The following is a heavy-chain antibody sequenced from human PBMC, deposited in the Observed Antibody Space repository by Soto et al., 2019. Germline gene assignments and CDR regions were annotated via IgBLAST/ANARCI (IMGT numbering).Heavy chain of an antibody. D-gene: IGHD3-10*01. Sequence: PSETMSLTSTVSGGTIRSYYWSWIRQPAGKGLEWIGRIYTSGSTNYNPSLKSRVTMSVDTSKNQFSLKLSSVTAADTAVYYCARDIITMVRGVIIRGWFDPWGQGTLVTVSS. CDR1: GGTIRSYY. CDR2: IYTSGST. V-gene: IGHV4-4*07. CDR3: ARDIITMVRGVIIRGWFDP. J-gene: IGHJ5*02.